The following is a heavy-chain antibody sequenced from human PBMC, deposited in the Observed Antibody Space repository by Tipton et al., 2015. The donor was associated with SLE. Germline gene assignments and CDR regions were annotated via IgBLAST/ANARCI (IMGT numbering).Heavy chain of an antibody. D-gene: IGHD3-3*01. J-gene: IGHJ4*02. Sequence: TLSLTCTVSGGSISNYYWSWIRQSPGKGLEWIGYIYYSGHTDYNPSLKSRVTISLDTSRNQFSLKLTSVTAADTAVYYCARGHRQITVFGDWGQGTLVTVSS. CDR2: IYYSGHT. CDR1: GGSISNYY. CDR3: ARGHRQITVFGD. V-gene: IGHV4-59*12.